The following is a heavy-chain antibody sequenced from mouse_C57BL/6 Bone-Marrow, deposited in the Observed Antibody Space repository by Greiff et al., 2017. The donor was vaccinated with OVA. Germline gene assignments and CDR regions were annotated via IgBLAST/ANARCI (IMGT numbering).Heavy chain of an antibody. CDR3: AIWSFAY. Sequence: VKLMESGAELARPGASVKLSCKASGSTFTSYGISWVKQRTGQGLEWIGEIYPRSGNTYYNEKFKGKATLTADKSSSTAYMELRSLTSEDSAVYFCAIWSFAYWGQGTLVTVSA. CDR1: GSTFTSYG. J-gene: IGHJ3*01. D-gene: IGHD1-1*02. V-gene: IGHV1-81*01. CDR2: IYPRSGNT.